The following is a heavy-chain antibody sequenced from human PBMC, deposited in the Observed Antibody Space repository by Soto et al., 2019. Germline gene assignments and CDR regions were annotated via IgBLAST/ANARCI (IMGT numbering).Heavy chain of an antibody. CDR3: ARDSPHYDFWSGKRLLWFDP. J-gene: IGHJ5*02. Sequence: QVQLVQSGAEVKKPGSSVKVSCKASGGTFSSYTISWVRQSPGQGLEWMGRIIPILGIANYAQKFQGRVTITAAKSTSTASMELSSLRSEDTAVYYCARDSPHYDFWSGKRLLWFDPWGQGTLVTVSS. CDR1: GGTFSSYT. CDR2: IIPILGIA. D-gene: IGHD3-3*01. V-gene: IGHV1-69*08.